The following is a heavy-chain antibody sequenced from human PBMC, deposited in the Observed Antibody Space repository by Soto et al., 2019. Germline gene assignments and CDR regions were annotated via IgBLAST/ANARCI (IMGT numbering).Heavy chain of an antibody. V-gene: IGHV6-1*01. CDR2: TYYRSKWYN. CDR3: ARVYQRGYGDQPNYFDY. Sequence: PSQTLSLTCAISGDSVSSNSAAWNWIRQSPSRGLEWLGRTYYRSKWYNDYAVSVKSRITINPDTSKNQFSLQLNSVTPEDTAVYYCARVYQRGYGDQPNYFDYWGQGTLVTVSS. J-gene: IGHJ4*02. D-gene: IGHD4-17*01. CDR1: GDSVSSNSAA.